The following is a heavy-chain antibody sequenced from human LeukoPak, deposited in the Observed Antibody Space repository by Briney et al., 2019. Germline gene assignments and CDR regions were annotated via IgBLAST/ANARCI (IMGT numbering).Heavy chain of an antibody. D-gene: IGHD4-17*01. CDR1: GYTFNSYY. CDR2: INPSCGST. CDR3: ARESYGEEDN. Sequence: ASVKVSCKASGYTFNSYYMHWVRQPPGQGLEWMGIINPSCGSTSYAQEFQGRVTMTRDTSTSTVYMELSSLRSEDTAVYYCARESYGEEDNWGQGTLVTVSS. V-gene: IGHV1-46*02. J-gene: IGHJ4*02.